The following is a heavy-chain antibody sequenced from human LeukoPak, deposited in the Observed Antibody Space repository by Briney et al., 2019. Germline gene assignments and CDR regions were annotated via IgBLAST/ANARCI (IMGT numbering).Heavy chain of an antibody. CDR1: GYTFTSYG. V-gene: IGHV1-18*01. CDR2: ISAYNGNT. D-gene: IGHD3-3*01. Sequence: ASVKVSCKASGYTFTSYGISWVRQAPGQGLEWMGWISAYNGNTNYAQKLQGRVTMTTDTSTSTAYMELRSLRSDDTAVYYCAREVLRFLEWSHDAFDIWGQGTMVTVSS. J-gene: IGHJ3*02. CDR3: AREVLRFLEWSHDAFDI.